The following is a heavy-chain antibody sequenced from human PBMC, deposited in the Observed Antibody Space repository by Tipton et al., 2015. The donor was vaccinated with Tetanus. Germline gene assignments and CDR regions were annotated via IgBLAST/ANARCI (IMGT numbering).Heavy chain of an antibody. CDR1: GGSISSGGYY. D-gene: IGHD1-26*01. CDR3: ARDQARGARGWNYFDY. Sequence: LVKPTQTLSLTCTVSGGSISSGGYYWSWIRQHPGKGLEWIGDIYYSGSTYYNPSLKSRVTISVDTSKNQFSLKVNSVTAADTAGYYCARDQARGARGWNYFDYWGQGTLVTVSS. J-gene: IGHJ4*02. CDR2: IYYSGST. V-gene: IGHV4-31*03.